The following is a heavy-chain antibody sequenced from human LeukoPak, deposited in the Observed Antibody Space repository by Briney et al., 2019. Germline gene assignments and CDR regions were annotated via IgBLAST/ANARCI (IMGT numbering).Heavy chain of an antibody. CDR2: IYYSGST. CDR3: ARHRLGSGRYSN. D-gene: IGHD6-19*01. J-gene: IGHJ4*02. V-gene: IGHV4-59*01. Sequence: PSETLSLTCTVSGGSISSYYWSWIRKPPGKGLEWIGYIYYSGSTNYNPSLKSRVTISVDTSKNQSSLKLSSVTAADTAVYYCARHRLGSGRYSNWGQGTLVTVSS. CDR1: GGSISSYY.